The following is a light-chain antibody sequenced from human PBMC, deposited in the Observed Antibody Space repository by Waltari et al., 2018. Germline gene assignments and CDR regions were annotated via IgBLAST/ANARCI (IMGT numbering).Light chain of an antibody. J-gene: IGKJ3*01. CDR3: QHRSNWPPLFA. CDR2: DTT. V-gene: IGKV3-11*01. CDR1: QSINGY. Sequence: EIVLTQSPATLSLSPGERATLSCRASQSINGYLAWYQQKPGQAPRLLNYDTTNRATGIPARFSGVESGTDFTLNISSLEPEDFAVYYCQHRSNWPPLFAFGPGTKVDLK.